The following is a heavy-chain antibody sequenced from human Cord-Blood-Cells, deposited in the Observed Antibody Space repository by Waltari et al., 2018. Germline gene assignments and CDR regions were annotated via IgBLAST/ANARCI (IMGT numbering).Heavy chain of an antibody. CDR3: ARGRFLEWLYFDY. Sequence: EVQLVESGGGLVKPGGSLRLSCAASGFTFSSYSMNWVRQAPGKGLECVSSISSSSSYIYYADSVKGRFTISRDNAKNSLYLQMNSLRAEDTAVYYCARGRFLEWLYFDYWGQGTLVTVSS. CDR2: ISSSSSYI. CDR1: GFTFSSYS. V-gene: IGHV3-21*01. J-gene: IGHJ4*02. D-gene: IGHD3-3*01.